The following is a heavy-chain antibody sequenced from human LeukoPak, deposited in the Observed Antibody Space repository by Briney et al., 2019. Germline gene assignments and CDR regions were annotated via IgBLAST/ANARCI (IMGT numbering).Heavy chain of an antibody. V-gene: IGHV3-30*03. CDR1: GFTFTNYG. Sequence: GGSLRLSCAASGFTFTNYGMHWVRQAPGKGLEWVAVISYDGSTKYYADSVKGRFTISRDNSKNTLYLQMNSLRAEDTAVYYCASQGGLLWFGELLGGMDVWGQGTTVTVSS. CDR3: ASQGGLLWFGELLGGMDV. CDR2: ISYDGSTK. J-gene: IGHJ6*02. D-gene: IGHD3-10*01.